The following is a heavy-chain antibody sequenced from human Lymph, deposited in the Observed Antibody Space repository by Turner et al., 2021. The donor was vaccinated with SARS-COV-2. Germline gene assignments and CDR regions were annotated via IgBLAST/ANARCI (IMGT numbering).Heavy chain of an antibody. D-gene: IGHD2-2*01. CDR1: GGTFSSYA. CDR2: IIPILAIA. CDR3: ARDSPYCSSTSCYDP. J-gene: IGHJ5*02. V-gene: IGHV1-69*10. Sequence: QVQLVQSGAEVKKPGYSVNVSCKASGGTFSSYAITWVRQAPGQGLEWMGGIIPILAIANYAQKFQGRVTITADKSTSTAYMELSSLRSEDTAVYYCARDSPYCSSTSCYDPWGQGTLVTVSS.